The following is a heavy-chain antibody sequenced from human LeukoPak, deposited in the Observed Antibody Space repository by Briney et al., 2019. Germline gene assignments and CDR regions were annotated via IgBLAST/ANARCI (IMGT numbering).Heavy chain of an antibody. D-gene: IGHD3-10*01. V-gene: IGHV3-7*05. CDR1: GSTFSSYW. J-gene: IGHJ6*02. CDR3: ALYGSGSYSNYYYYGMDV. CDR2: IKQGGSEK. Sequence: GGSLRLSCAASGSTFSSYWMSWVRQAPGKGLEWVANIKQGGSEKYYVDSVKGRFTTSRDNAKNSLYLQMNSLRAEDTAVYYCALYGSGSYSNYYYYGMDVWGQGTTVTVSS.